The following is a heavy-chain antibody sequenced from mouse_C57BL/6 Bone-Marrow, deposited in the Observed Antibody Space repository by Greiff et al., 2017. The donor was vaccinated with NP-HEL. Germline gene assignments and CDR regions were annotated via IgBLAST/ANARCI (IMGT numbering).Heavy chain of an antibody. CDR2: INPGSGGT. CDR1: GYAFTNYL. D-gene: IGHD1-1*01. Sequence: QVQLQQSGAELVRPGTSVKVSCKASGYAFTNYLIEWVKQRPGQGLEWIGVINPGSGGTNYNEKFKGKATLTADKSSSTAYMQLSSLTSEDSAVYFCARDYGSSYWWYFDVWGTGTTVTVSS. CDR3: ARDYGSSYWWYFDV. V-gene: IGHV1-54*01. J-gene: IGHJ1*03.